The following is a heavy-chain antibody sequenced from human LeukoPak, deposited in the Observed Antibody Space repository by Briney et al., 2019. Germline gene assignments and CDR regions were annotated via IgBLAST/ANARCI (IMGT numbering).Heavy chain of an antibody. Sequence: GGSLRLSCAVSGFTFSTYAMSWVRQAPGKGLEWVSVISGSGGSTYYADSVKGRFTISRDNSKNTLYLQMNSLRAEDTAVYYCARDIAAYYFDYWGQGTLVTVSS. CDR1: GFTFSTYA. V-gene: IGHV3-23*01. CDR2: ISGSGGST. CDR3: ARDIAAYYFDY. J-gene: IGHJ4*02. D-gene: IGHD6-25*01.